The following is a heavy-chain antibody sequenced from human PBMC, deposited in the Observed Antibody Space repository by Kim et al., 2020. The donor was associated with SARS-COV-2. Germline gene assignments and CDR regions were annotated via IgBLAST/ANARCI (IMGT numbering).Heavy chain of an antibody. CDR3: ARAYYYDSSGYYWDAFDI. J-gene: IGHJ3*02. V-gene: IGHV3-21*01. Sequence: GGSLRLSCAASGFTFSSYSMNWVRQAPGKGLEWVSSISSSSSYIYYADSVKGRFTISRDNANNSLYLQMNSLRAEDTAVYYCARAYYYDSSGYYWDAFDIWGQGTMVTVSS. CDR2: ISSSSSYI. CDR1: GFTFSSYS. D-gene: IGHD3-22*01.